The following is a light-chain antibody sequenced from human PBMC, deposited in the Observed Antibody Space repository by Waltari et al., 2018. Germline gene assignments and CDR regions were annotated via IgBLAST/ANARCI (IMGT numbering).Light chain of an antibody. J-gene: IGLJ3*02. Sequence: QSALTQPASVSGSPGQSITISCTGTSSDVGGYKYVSWYQQHPGKAPKRIIYDVSTRPSGTSNRFSGSKSGNTASLTISGLQADDEADYYCNAYTNNRTWVFGGGTKLTVL. CDR1: SSDVGGYKY. CDR3: NAYTNNRTWV. CDR2: DVS. V-gene: IGLV2-14*03.